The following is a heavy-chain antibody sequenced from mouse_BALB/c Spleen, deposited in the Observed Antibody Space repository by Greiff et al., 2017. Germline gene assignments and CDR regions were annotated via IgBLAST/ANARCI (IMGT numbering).Heavy chain of an antibody. CDR2: ISSGGGST. D-gene: IGHD2-4*01. V-gene: IGHV5-12-1*01. CDR3: AKITTGFAY. J-gene: IGHJ3*01. Sequence: EVQLVESGGGLVKPGGSLKLSCAASGFAFSSYDMSWVRQTPEKRLEWVAYISSGGGSTYYPDTVKGRFTISRDNAKNTQYLQMSSLKSEDTAMYYCAKITTGFAYWGQGTLVTVSA. CDR1: GFAFSSYD.